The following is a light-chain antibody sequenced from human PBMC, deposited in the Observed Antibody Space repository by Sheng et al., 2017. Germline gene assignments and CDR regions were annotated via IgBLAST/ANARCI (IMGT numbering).Light chain of an antibody. CDR1: QSVSSN. CDR2: DAS. Sequence: EILVTQSPATLSVSPGERATLSCRASQSVSSNLAWYQQKPGQAPRLLIYDASNRATGIPARFSGSGSGTDFTLTISSLEPEDFVVYYCQQRSNWPPTFGQGTRLEIK. CDR3: QQRSNWPPT. V-gene: IGKV3-11*01. J-gene: IGKJ5*01.